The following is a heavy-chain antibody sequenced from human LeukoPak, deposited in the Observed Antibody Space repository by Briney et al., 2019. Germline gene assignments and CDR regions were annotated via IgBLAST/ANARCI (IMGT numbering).Heavy chain of an antibody. CDR2: ISYSGDTI. Sequence: GGSLRLSCAASKFTFSNYGMHWVRQAPGKGLEWVSYISYSGDTIYYADSVKGRFTVSRDNAKNSLYLQMNSLRAEDTAVYYCARLGIITAAGSNDYWAREPWSPSPQ. V-gene: IGHV3-48*04. D-gene: IGHD6-13*01. J-gene: IGHJ4*02. CDR1: KFTFSNYG. CDR3: ARLGIITAAGSNDY.